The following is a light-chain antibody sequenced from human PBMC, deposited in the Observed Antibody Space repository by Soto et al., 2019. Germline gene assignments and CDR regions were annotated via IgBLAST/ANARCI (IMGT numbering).Light chain of an antibody. CDR1: SSDIGSYNL. J-gene: IGLJ1*01. Sequence: QSVLTQPASVSGSPGQSITISCTGTSSDIGSYNLVSWYQQYPGKAPKLMIYEDTKRPSEVSNRFSGFKSGNTASLTISGLQAEDEADYFCCSYAGINTFFVFGTGTKVPVL. CDR3: CSYAGINTFFV. V-gene: IGLV2-23*01. CDR2: EDT.